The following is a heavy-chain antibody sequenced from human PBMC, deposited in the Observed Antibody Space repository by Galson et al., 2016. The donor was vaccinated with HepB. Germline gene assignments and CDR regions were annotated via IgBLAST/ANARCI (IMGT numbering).Heavy chain of an antibody. V-gene: IGHV5-10-1*01. CDR2: INPSDSDT. CDR1: GYNFTSYW. D-gene: IGHD2-2*01. J-gene: IGHJ6*03. CDR3: ARVGGRPRVVGYYYYMNV. Sequence: QSGAEVKKPGESLRISCKGSGYNFTSYWITWVRQMPGKGLEWMGKINPSDSDTNYSPSFQGHVSISADKSTSTAYLQWSSLKASDTAMYYCARVGGRPRVVGYYYYMNVWGKGTTVTVSS.